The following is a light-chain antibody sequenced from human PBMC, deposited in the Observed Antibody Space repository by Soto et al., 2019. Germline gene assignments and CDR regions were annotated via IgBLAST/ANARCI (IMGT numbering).Light chain of an antibody. CDR2: GNS. V-gene: IGLV1-40*01. J-gene: IGLJ3*02. CDR1: SSNIGAGYD. Sequence: QPVLTQPPSVSGAPGQRVTISCTGSSSNIGAGYDVHWYQQLPGTAPKLLISGNSNRPSGVPDRFSGSKSGTSASLAITGLQAEDEADYYCQSYDSSLSGWVFGGGTQLTVL. CDR3: QSYDSSLSGWV.